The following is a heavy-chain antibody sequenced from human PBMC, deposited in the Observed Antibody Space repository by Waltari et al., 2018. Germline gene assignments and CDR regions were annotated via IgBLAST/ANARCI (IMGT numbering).Heavy chain of an antibody. Sequence: QVQLQESGPGLVKPSGTLSLTCAVSGCSISSNNWWSWVRQPPGKGLEWIGEIYHSGSTNYNPSLKSRVTISGDKSKNQFSLKLSSVTAADTAVYYCSRVMEMATVFDSWGQGTLVTVSS. J-gene: IGHJ4*02. CDR3: SRVMEMATVFDS. CDR2: IYHSGST. CDR1: GCSISSNNW. V-gene: IGHV4-4*02. D-gene: IGHD4-4*01.